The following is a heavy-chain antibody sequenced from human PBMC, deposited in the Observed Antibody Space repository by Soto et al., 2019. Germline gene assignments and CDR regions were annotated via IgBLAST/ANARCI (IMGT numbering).Heavy chain of an antibody. Sequence: ASVKVSCKASGYTFTSYGISWVRQAPGQGLEWTGWISAYNGNTNYAQKLQGRVTMTTDTSTSTAYMELRSLRSDDTAVYYCARDRIPVAAAGTSDYWGQGTLVTVSS. V-gene: IGHV1-18*04. J-gene: IGHJ4*02. CDR1: GYTFTSYG. CDR2: ISAYNGNT. D-gene: IGHD6-13*01. CDR3: ARDRIPVAAAGTSDY.